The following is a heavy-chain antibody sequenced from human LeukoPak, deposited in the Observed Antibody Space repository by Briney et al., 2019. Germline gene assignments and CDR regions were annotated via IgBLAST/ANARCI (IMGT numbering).Heavy chain of an antibody. V-gene: IGHV1-2*02. CDR3: ARDRAGYCSSTSCQKGVDP. J-gene: IGHJ5*02. D-gene: IGHD2-2*01. CDR1: GYTFTGYY. Sequence: ASVKVSCKASGYTFTGYYMHWVRQAPGQGLEWMGWINPNSGGTNYAQKFQGRVTMTRDKSIRTAYMELSRLRSDATAVYYCARDRAGYCSSTSCQKGVDPWGQGTLVTVSS. CDR2: INPNSGGT.